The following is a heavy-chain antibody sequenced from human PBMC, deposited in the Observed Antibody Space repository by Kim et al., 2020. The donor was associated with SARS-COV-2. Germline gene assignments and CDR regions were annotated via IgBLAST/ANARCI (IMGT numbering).Heavy chain of an antibody. J-gene: IGHJ6*03. CDR2: ISWNSAAM. CDR3: AKGSEAYYYYYMDV. V-gene: IGHV3-9*01. Sequence: GGSLRLSCAASGFSFDDYAMHWVRQAPGKGLEWVSGISWNSAAMDFADSVKGRFTISRDNAKNSLYLQMNSLRVEDTAVYYCAKGSEAYYYYYMDVWGEGTTVTVSS. CDR1: GFSFDDYA.